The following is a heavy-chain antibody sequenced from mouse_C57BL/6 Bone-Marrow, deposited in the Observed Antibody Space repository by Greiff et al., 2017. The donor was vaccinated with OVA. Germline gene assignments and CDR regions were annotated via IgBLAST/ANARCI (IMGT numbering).Heavy chain of an antibody. CDR3: AREVITRCFDV. V-gene: IGHV3-6*01. D-gene: IGHD2-4*01. Sequence: EVKLQESGPGLVKPSQSLSLTCSVTGYSITSGYYWNWLRQFPGNKLEWMGYISYAGSNHYNPSLKNRTSITRDTSKNQFFLKLNTVTTEDTATYYYAREVITRCFDVWGTGTTVTVSS. CDR2: ISYAGSN. CDR1: GYSITSGYY. J-gene: IGHJ1*03.